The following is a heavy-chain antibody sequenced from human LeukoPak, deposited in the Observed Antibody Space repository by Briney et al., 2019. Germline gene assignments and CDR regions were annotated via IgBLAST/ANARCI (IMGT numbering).Heavy chain of an antibody. D-gene: IGHD6-13*01. CDR3: ARDSPHLDSSSWYGPGGDY. CDR1: GYTFTSYY. CDR2: INPSGGST. Sequence: ASVKVSCKASGYTFTSYYMHWVRQAPGQGLEWMGIINPSGGSTSYAQKFQGRVTMTRDMSTSTAYMELSSLRSEDTAVYYCARDSPHLDSSSWYGPGGDYWGQGTLVTVSS. J-gene: IGHJ4*02. V-gene: IGHV1-46*01.